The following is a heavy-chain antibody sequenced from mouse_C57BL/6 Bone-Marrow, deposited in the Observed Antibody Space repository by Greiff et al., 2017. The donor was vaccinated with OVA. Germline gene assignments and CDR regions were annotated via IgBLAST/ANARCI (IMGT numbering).Heavy chain of an antibody. Sequence: EVQLQESGGDLVKPGGSLKLSCAASGFTFSSYGMSWVRQTPDKRLEWVATISSGGSYTYYPDSVKGRFTISRDNAKNTLYLQMSSLKSEDTAMYYCARHYGSSYPAWFAYWGQGTLVTVSA. V-gene: IGHV5-6*01. J-gene: IGHJ3*01. CDR1: GFTFSSYG. CDR2: ISSGGSYT. D-gene: IGHD1-1*01. CDR3: ARHYGSSYPAWFAY.